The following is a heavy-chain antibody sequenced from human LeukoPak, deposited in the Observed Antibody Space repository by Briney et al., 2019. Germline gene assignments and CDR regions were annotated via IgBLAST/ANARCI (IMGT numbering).Heavy chain of an antibody. V-gene: IGHV4-59*01. J-gene: IGHJ3*02. CDR2: IFFSGSV. D-gene: IGHD3-16*01. CDR3: ARVFTGFDI. Sequence: SETLSLNCTVSGGSFTGYFWSWIRQPPGKALEWIGYIFFSGSVDYNPSLESRVTISVDTSKNQFSLRLSSVTAADAAVYYCARVFTGFDIWGQGTMVTVSS. CDR1: GGSFTGYF.